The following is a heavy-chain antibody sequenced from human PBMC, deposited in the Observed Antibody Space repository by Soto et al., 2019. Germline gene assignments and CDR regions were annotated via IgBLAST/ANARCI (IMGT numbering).Heavy chain of an antibody. CDR3: ARDRGYDAHDYYYNAMDV. CDR1: GFPFRTYT. V-gene: IGHV3-21*01. Sequence: EVQLVESGGGLVKPGGALRLSCVPFGFPFRTYTMNWVRAATGKGVDWTSGIRGLSPYTFYAGFVKGRFHISRDNAKNSLYLQMNSLGVEDTAVYYCARDRGYDAHDYYYNAMDVWGQGTTVNVSS. J-gene: IGHJ6*02. CDR2: IRGLSPYT. D-gene: IGHD2-15*01.